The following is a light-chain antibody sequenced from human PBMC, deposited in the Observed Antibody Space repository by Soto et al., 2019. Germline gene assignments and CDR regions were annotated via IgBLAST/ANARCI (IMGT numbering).Light chain of an antibody. CDR3: QHYNSYGT. V-gene: IGKV1-16*01. CDR2: AAS. J-gene: IGKJ1*01. CDR1: QTIKNY. Sequence: DIQMTQSPSSLSASVGDRVSIACRASQTIKNYLNWYQQKPGRDPKILIYAASSLQSGVPSRFSGSGSGTEFTLTISSLHPDDFATYYCQHYNSYGTFGQGTKVDI.